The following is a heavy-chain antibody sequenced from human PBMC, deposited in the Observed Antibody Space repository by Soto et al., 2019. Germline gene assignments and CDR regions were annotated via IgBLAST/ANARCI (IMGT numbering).Heavy chain of an antibody. CDR3: ARGQRFSDSFDP. V-gene: IGHV4-4*07. J-gene: IGHJ5*02. Sequence: SETLSLTCTVSGGAISGYYWTWIRQSAGKGLEWIGRIYSSGGTKYNPSLQSRVTMSLDTSKNQFSLRLTSVTAADTAVYYCARGQRFSDSFDPWGQGTLVTVAS. D-gene: IGHD3-3*01. CDR1: GGAISGYY. CDR2: IYSSGGT.